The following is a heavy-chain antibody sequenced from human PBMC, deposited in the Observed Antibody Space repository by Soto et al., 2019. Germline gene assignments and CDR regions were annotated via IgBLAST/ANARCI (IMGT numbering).Heavy chain of an antibody. Sequence: PGGSLRLSCAASGFTFSSYGIHWVRQAPGKGLEWVALISYDGTDKYYADSAKGRFTISRDNSKNTLYLQMSSLGPEDTAVYYCVKERYAQLWLEDYGMDVWGQGTTVTVSS. CDR1: GFTFSSYG. CDR3: VKERYAQLWLEDYGMDV. J-gene: IGHJ6*02. V-gene: IGHV3-30*18. D-gene: IGHD5-18*01. CDR2: ISYDGTDK.